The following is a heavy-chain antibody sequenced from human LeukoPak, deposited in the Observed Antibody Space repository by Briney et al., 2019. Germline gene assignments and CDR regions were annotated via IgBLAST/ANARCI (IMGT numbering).Heavy chain of an antibody. V-gene: IGHV4-39*01. J-gene: IGHJ4*02. CDR1: GGSIRSSYYY. CDR2: IYDSGST. Sequence: SETLSLTCTVSGGSIRSSYYYWGWIRQPPGKGLEWIGSIYDSGSTYYNPSLKGRVTISVDTSKNQFSLKLSSVTAADTAVFYCARLPVRGGNYFDYWGQGTLVTVSS. CDR3: ARLPVRGGNYFDY. D-gene: IGHD3-10*01.